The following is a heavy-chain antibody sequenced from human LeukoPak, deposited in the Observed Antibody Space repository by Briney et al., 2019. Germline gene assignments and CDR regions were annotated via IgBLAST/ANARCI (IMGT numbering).Heavy chain of an antibody. Sequence: GGSLRLSCAASGFTFSSYWMSWVRQAPGKGLEWVANIKQDGSEKYYVDSVKGRFTISRDNVKNSLYLQMNSLRAEDTAVYYCTKSQVGALAYFDYWGQGTLVTVSS. CDR3: TKSQVGALAYFDY. CDR2: IKQDGSEK. J-gene: IGHJ4*02. V-gene: IGHV3-7*01. CDR1: GFTFSSYW. D-gene: IGHD1-26*01.